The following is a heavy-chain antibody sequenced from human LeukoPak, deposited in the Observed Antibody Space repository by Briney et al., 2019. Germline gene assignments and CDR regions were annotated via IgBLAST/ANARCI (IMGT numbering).Heavy chain of an antibody. CDR1: GFTFSSYW. CDR3: ARQDSGSYYNYYYYYMDV. CDR2: ISGSGGST. Sequence: GGSLRLSCAASGFTFSSYWMHWVRQAPGKGLEWVSAISGSGGSTHYADSVKGRFTISRDNSKDTLYLQMNSLRAEDTAVYYCARQDSGSYYNYYYYYMDVWGKGTTVTVSS. V-gene: IGHV3-23*01. D-gene: IGHD1-26*01. J-gene: IGHJ6*03.